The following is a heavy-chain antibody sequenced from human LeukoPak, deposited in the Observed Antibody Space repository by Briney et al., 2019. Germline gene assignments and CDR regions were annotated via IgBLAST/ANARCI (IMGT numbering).Heavy chain of an antibody. D-gene: IGHD6-13*01. CDR2: INPNRGGT. Sequence: ASVKVFCKASGYTFTGYYIHCVRQAPGQGLEWMGWINPNRGGTNYAQKFQGRVTMPRDTSISTAYMELSRLRSDDTAVYYCATAGYSSSWLSPRGPFDYWGQGTLVTVSS. J-gene: IGHJ4*02. CDR1: GYTFTGYY. CDR3: ATAGYSSSWLSPRGPFDY. V-gene: IGHV1-2*02.